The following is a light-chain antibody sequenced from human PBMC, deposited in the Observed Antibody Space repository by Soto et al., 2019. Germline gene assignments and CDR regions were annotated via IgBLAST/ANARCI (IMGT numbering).Light chain of an antibody. J-gene: IGKJ5*01. Sequence: EIVLAQSPGTLSLSPGERATLSCRASQSVSSSYLSWYHQKPGQAPRLLIYGASSRATGIPDRFSGSGSGTDFTLTISRLEPEDFATYYCQQSYSTPITFGQGTRLEIE. CDR1: QSVSSSY. CDR3: QQSYSTPIT. V-gene: IGKV3-20*01. CDR2: GAS.